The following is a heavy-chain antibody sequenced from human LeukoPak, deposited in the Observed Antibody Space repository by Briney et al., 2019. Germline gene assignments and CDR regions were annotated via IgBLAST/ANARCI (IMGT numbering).Heavy chain of an antibody. D-gene: IGHD3-22*01. CDR3: GRDRRATYYYDSSGYYSDF. CDR1: GGSINTNY. CDR2: IFYSGTT. V-gene: IGHV4-59*01. Sequence: PSETLSLTCTVSGGSINTNYWSWIRQPPGKELEWIGYIFYSGTTTYNPSLKSRVSISVDTTKNQFSLKLTSVTAADTAVYYCGRDRRATYYYDSSGYYSDFWGQGTLVTVSS. J-gene: IGHJ4*02.